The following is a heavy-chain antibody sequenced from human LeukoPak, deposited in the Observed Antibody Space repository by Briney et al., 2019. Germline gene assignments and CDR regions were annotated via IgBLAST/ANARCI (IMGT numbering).Heavy chain of an antibody. D-gene: IGHD5-12*01. CDR2: VHYSGST. J-gene: IGHJ4*02. CDR3: AKGYSGYDSLNYFDY. V-gene: IGHV4-59*12. Sequence: SETLSLTCAVYGGSFSGYYWTWIRQPPGKGLEWIGYVHYSGSTNYNPSLESRVTISVDTSKNQFSLKLSSVTVADTAVYYCAKGYSGYDSLNYFDYWGQGTLVTVSS. CDR1: GGSFSGYY.